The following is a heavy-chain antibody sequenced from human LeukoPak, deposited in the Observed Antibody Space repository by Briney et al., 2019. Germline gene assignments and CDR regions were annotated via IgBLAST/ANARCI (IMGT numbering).Heavy chain of an antibody. CDR3: AKDRPRYSSGQTLVGFDY. D-gene: IGHD6-19*01. Sequence: GGSPRLSCAASGFTFDDYTMHWVRQAPGKGLEWVSLISWDGGSTYYADSVKGRFTISRDNSKNSLYLQMNSLRTEDTALYYCAKDRPRYSSGQTLVGFDYWGQGTLVTVSS. V-gene: IGHV3-43*01. J-gene: IGHJ4*02. CDR2: ISWDGGST. CDR1: GFTFDDYT.